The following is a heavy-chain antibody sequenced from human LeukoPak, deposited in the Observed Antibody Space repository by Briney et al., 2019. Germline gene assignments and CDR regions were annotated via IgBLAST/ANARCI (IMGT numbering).Heavy chain of an antibody. CDR3: AKSSPTFGSGSYYNSYFDY. D-gene: IGHD3-10*01. CDR1: GFTFSSYG. CDR2: IRYDGSNK. Sequence: GGSLRLSCAASGFTFSSYGMHWVRQAPGKGLEWVAFIRYDGSNKYYADSVKGRFTISRDNSKNTLYLQMNSLRAEDTAVYYCAKSSPTFGSGSYYNSYFDYWGQGTLVTVSS. J-gene: IGHJ4*02. V-gene: IGHV3-30*02.